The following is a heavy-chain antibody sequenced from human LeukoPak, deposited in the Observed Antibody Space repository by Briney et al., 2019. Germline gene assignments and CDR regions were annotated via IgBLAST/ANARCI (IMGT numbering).Heavy chain of an antibody. CDR2: IWYDGSNK. D-gene: IGHD6-13*01. V-gene: IGHV3-33*01. J-gene: IGHJ4*02. CDR1: GFTFSNYG. Sequence: GGSLRLSCAASGFTFSNYGMHWVRQAPGKGLEWVGVIWYDGSNKYYADSVKGRFTISRDYSKNTLYLQMNSLRAEDTALYYCARDPPHYSSSWYYFDSWGQGTLVTVSS. CDR3: ARDPPHYSSSWYYFDS.